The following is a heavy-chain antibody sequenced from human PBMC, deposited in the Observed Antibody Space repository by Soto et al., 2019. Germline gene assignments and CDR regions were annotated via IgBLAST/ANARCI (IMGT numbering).Heavy chain of an antibody. J-gene: IGHJ4*02. D-gene: IGHD6-19*01. V-gene: IGHV1-3*05. Sequence: QVQLVQSGAEEKKPGASVKVSCKASGYTFTGCAMHWVRQAPGQRLEWMGWINADNGHTKYSQNFQGRVTITRDTAACTVCKKLSTLESEDRVVSWCGREGDWYVLGYWGQGTLVTVSS. CDR2: INADNGHT. CDR3: GREGDWYVLGY. CDR1: GYTFTGCA.